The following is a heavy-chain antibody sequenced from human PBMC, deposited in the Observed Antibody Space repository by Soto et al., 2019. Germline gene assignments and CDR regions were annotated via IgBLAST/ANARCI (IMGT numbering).Heavy chain of an antibody. V-gene: IGHV1-8*01. D-gene: IGHD3-10*01. CDR2: MNPNSGNT. CDR3: ARGGYGSGSYFLRYYYYMDV. CDR1: GYTFTSYD. Sequence: QVQLVQSGAEVKKPGASVKVSCKASGYTFTSYDINWVRQATGQGLEWMGWMNPNSGNTGYAQKFRGRVTMTRNTSISTAYMELSSLRSEDTAVYYCARGGYGSGSYFLRYYYYMDVWGKGTTVTVSS. J-gene: IGHJ6*03.